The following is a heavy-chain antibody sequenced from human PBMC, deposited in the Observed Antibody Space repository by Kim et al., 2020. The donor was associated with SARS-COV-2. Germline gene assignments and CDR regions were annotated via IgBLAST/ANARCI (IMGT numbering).Heavy chain of an antibody. CDR3: AREVGKGYSSGWYLNYFDY. CDR2: IYYSGST. Sequence: SETLSLTCTVSGGSISSYYWSWIRQPPGKGLEWIGYIYYSGSTNYNPSLKSRVTISVDTSKNQFSMKLSSVTAADTAVYYCAREVGKGYSSGWYLNYFDYWGQGTLVTVSS. D-gene: IGHD6-19*01. CDR1: GGSISSYY. J-gene: IGHJ4*02. V-gene: IGHV4-59*13.